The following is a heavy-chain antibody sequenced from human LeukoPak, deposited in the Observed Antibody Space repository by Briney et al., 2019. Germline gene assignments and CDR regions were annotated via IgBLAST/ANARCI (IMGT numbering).Heavy chain of an antibody. D-gene: IGHD2-2*01. J-gene: IGHJ4*02. CDR1: GFSLSTSGVG. CDR2: IYWNDDK. CDR3: AHEGYCSTASCYYFDH. Sequence: ESGPTLVKPTQTLTLTCTFSGFSLSTSGVGVGWIRQPPGKALEWLGIIYWNDDKRYSPSLKSRLTITKDTSKNQVVPTITNMDPVDTATYFCAHEGYCSTASCYYFDHWGQGTLVTASS. V-gene: IGHV2-5*01.